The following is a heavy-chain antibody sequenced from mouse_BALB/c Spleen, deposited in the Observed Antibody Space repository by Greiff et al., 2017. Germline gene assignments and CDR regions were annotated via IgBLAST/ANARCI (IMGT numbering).Heavy chain of an antibody. Sequence: EVKLVESGGGLVKPGGSLKLSCAASGFAFSSYDMSWVRQTPEKRLEWVAYISSGGGSTYYPDTVKGRFTISRDNAKNTLYLQMSSLKSEDTAMYYCARQRELVDYWGQGTTLTVSS. CDR3: ARQRELVDY. J-gene: IGHJ2*01. V-gene: IGHV5-12-1*01. CDR1: GFAFSSYD. CDR2: ISSGGGST.